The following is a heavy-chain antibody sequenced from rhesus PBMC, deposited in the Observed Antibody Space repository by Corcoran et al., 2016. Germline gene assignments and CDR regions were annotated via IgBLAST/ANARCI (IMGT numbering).Heavy chain of an antibody. V-gene: IGHV4-160*01. CDR3: ARERYEDDYWLPLTPLDY. J-gene: IGHJ4*01. Sequence: QVQLQESGPGLVKPSETLSLTCAVSGGSISSNYWNWLRQPPRTGLEWIGRISGRVRSTDDSPPIKSRVTSSTDTTKNQFSLKMSAVTAADTAVYYCARERYEDDYWLPLTPLDYWGQGVLVTVSS. D-gene: IGHD3-9*01. CDR1: GGSISSNY. CDR2: ISGRVRST.